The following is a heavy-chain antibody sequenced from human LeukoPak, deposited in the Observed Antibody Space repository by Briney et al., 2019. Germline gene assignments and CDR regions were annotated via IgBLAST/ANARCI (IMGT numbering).Heavy chain of an antibody. J-gene: IGHJ6*03. Sequence: GGSLRLSCAASGFTFSNYAMSWVRQAPGKGLEWVSSISGSAGRTYYADSVKGRFTISRDNSKNTLYLQMNSLRAEDTAVYYCAKFKGDTGRQNYYMDVWGKGTTVTVSS. CDR2: ISGSAGRT. CDR1: GFTFSNYA. V-gene: IGHV3-23*01. CDR3: AKFKGDTGRQNYYMDV. D-gene: IGHD5-18*01.